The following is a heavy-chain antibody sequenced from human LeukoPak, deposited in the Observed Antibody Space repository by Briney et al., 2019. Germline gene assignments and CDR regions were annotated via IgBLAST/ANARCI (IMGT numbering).Heavy chain of an antibody. J-gene: IGHJ4*02. CDR3: ARDYSPGSYSSSWYPPFFDY. CDR1: GYTFTGYY. CDR2: INPNSGGT. D-gene: IGHD6-13*01. V-gene: IGHV1-2*04. Sequence: ASVKVSCKASGYTFTGYYMHWVRQALGQGLEWMGWINPNSGGTNYAQKFQGWVTMTRDTSISTAYMELSRLRSDDTAVYYCARDYSPGSYSSSWYPPFFDYWGQGTLVTVSS.